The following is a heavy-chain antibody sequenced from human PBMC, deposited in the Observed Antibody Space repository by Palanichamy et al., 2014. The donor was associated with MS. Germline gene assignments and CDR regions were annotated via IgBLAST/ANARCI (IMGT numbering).Heavy chain of an antibody. V-gene: IGHV3-30*18. Sequence: QVQLMESGGGVVQPGRSLRLSCAASGFTFSSYGMHWVRQAPGKGLEWVAVISYDGSNKYYADSVKGRFTISRDNSKNTLYLQMNSLRAEDTAVYYCAKDERLWFGEVPDYWGQGTLVTVSS. CDR1: GFTFSSYG. D-gene: IGHD3-10*01. J-gene: IGHJ4*02. CDR2: ISYDGSNK. CDR3: AKDERLWFGEVPDY.